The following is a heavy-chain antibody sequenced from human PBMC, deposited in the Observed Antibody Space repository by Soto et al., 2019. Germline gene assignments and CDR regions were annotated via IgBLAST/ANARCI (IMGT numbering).Heavy chain of an antibody. D-gene: IGHD3-22*01. J-gene: IGHJ4*02. CDR1: GGSIDSGGFS. CDR2: IYQSGGT. Sequence: SETLSLTCAVSGGSIDSGGFSWNWIRQPPGKGLEWIGYIYQSGGTLYNPSLKSRVTISVDRSKNQFSLNMSSVTAADTAVYYCARDSLSGYHFDYWGLGTLVTVSS. V-gene: IGHV4-30-2*01. CDR3: ARDSLSGYHFDY.